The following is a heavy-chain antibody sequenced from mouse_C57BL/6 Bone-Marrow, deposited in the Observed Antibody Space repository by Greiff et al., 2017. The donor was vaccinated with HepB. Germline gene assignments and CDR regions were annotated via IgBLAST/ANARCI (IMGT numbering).Heavy chain of an antibody. D-gene: IGHD1-1*01. CDR2: INPYNGGT. CDR1: GYTFTDYY. CDR3: ARGVIYYYGSRDY. V-gene: IGHV1-19*01. Sequence: DVQLQESGPVLVKPGASVKMSCKASGYTFTDYYMNWVKQSHGKSLEWIGVINPYNGGTSYNQKFKGKATLTVDKSSSTAYMELNSLTSEDSAVYYCARGVIYYYGSRDYWGQGTTLTVSS. J-gene: IGHJ2*01.